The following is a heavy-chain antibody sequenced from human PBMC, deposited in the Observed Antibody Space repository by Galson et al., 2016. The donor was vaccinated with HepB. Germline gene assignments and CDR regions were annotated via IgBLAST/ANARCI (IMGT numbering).Heavy chain of an antibody. J-gene: IGHJ3*01. CDR2: ITGSGGSR. D-gene: IGHD3-9*01. V-gene: IGHV3-23*01. Sequence: SLRLSCAASGFTFSSYAMSWVRQAPGKGLEWVSTITGSGGSRFYAHSVRGRFTISRDNSENTPYLQVNSLRAEDTALYYCAKDLRVDNDVLTGYYSGPDAFDFWGQGTVVTVSS. CDR1: GFTFSSYA. CDR3: AKDLRVDNDVLTGYYSGPDAFDF.